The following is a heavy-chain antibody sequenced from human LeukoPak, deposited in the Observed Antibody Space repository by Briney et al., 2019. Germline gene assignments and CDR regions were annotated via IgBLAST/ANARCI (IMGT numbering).Heavy chain of an antibody. CDR1: GDSVSKNNGA. Sequence: SQTLSLTCAISGDSVSKNNGAWNWVRQSPSRGLEWLGRTYYRSQWHNDYARSVMSRISVDPDTSKNQFSLHLSSVTPDDTAVYYCASGYAFDVWGRGTMVTVSS. V-gene: IGHV6-1*01. CDR3: ASGYAFDV. J-gene: IGHJ3*01. CDR2: TYYRSQWHN.